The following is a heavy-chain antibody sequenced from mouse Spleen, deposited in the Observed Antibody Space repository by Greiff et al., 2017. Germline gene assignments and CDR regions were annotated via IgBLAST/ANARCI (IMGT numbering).Heavy chain of an antibody. J-gene: IGHJ4*01. Sequence: EVKLVESGGGLVKPGGSLKLSCAASGFTFSSYAMSWVRQTPEKRLEWVATISSGGSYTYYPDSVKGRFTISRDNAKNTLYLQMSSLRSEDTAMYYCARQEYGNYDAMDYWGQGTSVTVSS. CDR3: ARQEYGNYDAMDY. CDR2: ISSGGSYT. V-gene: IGHV5-9-3*01. D-gene: IGHD2-10*02. CDR1: GFTFSSYA.